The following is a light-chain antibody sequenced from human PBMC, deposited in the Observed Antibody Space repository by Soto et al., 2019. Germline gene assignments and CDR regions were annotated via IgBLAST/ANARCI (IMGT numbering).Light chain of an antibody. Sequence: EIVLTQSPGTLSLSPGERATLSCRASQSVSSSYLAWYQQKPGQAPRLLIYGASSRATGIPYRFSGSGSGTDFTLSISRLEPEVFAVYYCQQYGSSLVTFGQGTKLEIK. J-gene: IGKJ2*01. CDR1: QSVSSSY. CDR3: QQYGSSLVT. V-gene: IGKV3-20*01. CDR2: GAS.